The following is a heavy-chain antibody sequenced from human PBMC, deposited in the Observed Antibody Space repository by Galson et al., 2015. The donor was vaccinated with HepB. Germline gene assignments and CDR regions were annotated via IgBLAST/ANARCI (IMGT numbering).Heavy chain of an antibody. D-gene: IGHD6-13*01. CDR3: ARDWEHSSSWRPFDY. CDR2: ISSSSSYI. Sequence: SLRLSCAASVFTFSSYSMNWVRQAPGKGLEWVSSISSSSSYIYYADSVKGRFTISRDNAKNSLYLQMNSLRAEDTAVYYCARDWEHSSSWRPFDYWGQGTLVTVSS. CDR1: VFTFSSYS. J-gene: IGHJ4*02. V-gene: IGHV3-21*01.